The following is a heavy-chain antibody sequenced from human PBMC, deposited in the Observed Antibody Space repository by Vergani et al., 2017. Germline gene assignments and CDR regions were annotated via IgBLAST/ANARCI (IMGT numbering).Heavy chain of an antibody. CDR1: GFTFTNYD. CDR3: GRDDLKGKPDVVKI. Sequence: QVQLVESGGGVVQPGRSLRVSCAGSGFTFTNYDMHWVRQAPGKGLEWVAVISIDGSITHYGDSEKGRVTITRDNSKNTLYLQMTSLRGHDTAIYYCGRDDLKGKPDVVKIGGQGTMVTVSS. D-gene: IGHD2-15*01. J-gene: IGHJ3*02. V-gene: IGHV3-30*19. CDR2: ISIDGSIT.